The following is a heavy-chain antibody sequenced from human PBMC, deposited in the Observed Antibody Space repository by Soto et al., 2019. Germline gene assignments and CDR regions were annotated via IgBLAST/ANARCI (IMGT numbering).Heavy chain of an antibody. J-gene: IGHJ6*02. D-gene: IGHD5-18*01. CDR1: GFSLSTSGVG. Sequence: QITLKESGPTLVKPTQTLTLTCTFSGFSLSTSGVGVGWIRQPPGKALEWLALIYWDDDKRYSPSLKSRLTITKDTSKNQVVLTMTNMDPVDTATYYCAHSLYSYETYYYYGMDVWGQGTTVTVSS. CDR3: AHSLYSYETYYYYGMDV. CDR2: IYWDDDK. V-gene: IGHV2-5*02.